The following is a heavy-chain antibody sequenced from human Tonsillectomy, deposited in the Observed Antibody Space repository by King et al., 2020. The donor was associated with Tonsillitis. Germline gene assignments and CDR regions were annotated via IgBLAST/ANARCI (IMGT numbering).Heavy chain of an antibody. CDR2: INHSGST. D-gene: IGHD3-3*01. J-gene: IGHJ4*02. V-gene: IGHV4-34*01. Sequence: VQLQQWGAGLLKPSETLSLTCAVYGGSFIDYYWSWIRQPPGKGLEWIGKINHSGSTNYNPSLRSRVTISVDTSKNHFSLSLSSVTAPDTAVYYCARGSYAFWSDYPDYFDYWGQGALVTVSS. CDR3: ARGSYAFWSDYPDYFDY. CDR1: GGSFIDYY.